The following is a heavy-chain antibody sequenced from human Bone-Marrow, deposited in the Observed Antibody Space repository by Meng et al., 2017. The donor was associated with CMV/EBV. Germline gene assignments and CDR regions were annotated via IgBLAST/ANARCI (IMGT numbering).Heavy chain of an antibody. Sequence: GGSLRLSCAASGFTFSKYGMHWIRQAPGKGLEWVAFIRYDGTNKYYVDSVKGRFIISRDNSKNTLYLQMNSLRVDDTAMYYCAKVIAGTFDPWGQGTLVTVSS. J-gene: IGHJ5*02. V-gene: IGHV3-30*02. D-gene: IGHD3-10*01. CDR2: IRYDGTNK. CDR1: GFTFSKYG. CDR3: AKVIAGTFDP.